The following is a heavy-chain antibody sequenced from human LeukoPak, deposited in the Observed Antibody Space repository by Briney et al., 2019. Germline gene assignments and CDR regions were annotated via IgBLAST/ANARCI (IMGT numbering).Heavy chain of an antibody. V-gene: IGHV4-59*01. D-gene: IGHD2-21*02. Sequence: PSETLFLTCTVSGGSISSYYWSWIRQPPGKGLEWIGYIYYSGSTNYNPSLKSRVTISVDTSKNQFSLKLSSVTAADTAVYYCARDCGGDSYYFDYWGQGTLVTVSS. CDR1: GGSISSYY. CDR3: ARDCGGDSYYFDY. J-gene: IGHJ4*02. CDR2: IYYSGST.